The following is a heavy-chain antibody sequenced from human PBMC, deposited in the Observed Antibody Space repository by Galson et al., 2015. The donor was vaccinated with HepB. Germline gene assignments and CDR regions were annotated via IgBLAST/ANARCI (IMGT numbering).Heavy chain of an antibody. Sequence: SVKVSCKASGGTFSSYAISWVRQAPGQGLEWMGGIIPIFGTANYAQKFQGRVTITADESTSTAYMELSSLRSEDTAVYYCARVKYGFTYDFWSGHSIRGRPQETRRMGLSGHYYYYGMDVWGQGTTVTVSS. CDR1: GGTFSSYA. CDR2: IIPIFGTA. J-gene: IGHJ6*02. V-gene: IGHV1-69*13. D-gene: IGHD3-3*01. CDR3: ARVKYGFTYDFWSGHSIRGRPQETRRMGLSGHYYYYGMDV.